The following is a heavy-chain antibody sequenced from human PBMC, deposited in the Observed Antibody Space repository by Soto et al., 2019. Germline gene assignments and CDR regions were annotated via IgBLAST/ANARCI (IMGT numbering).Heavy chain of an antibody. Sequence: PGGSLRLSCAASGFTFSSYWMSWVRQAPGKGLEWVAVIWYDGSNKYYVDSVKGRFTISRDNSKNTLYLQMNSLRAEDTAVYYCARDANRYSSSWRYYYYYYMDVWGKGTTVTVSS. CDR2: IWYDGSNK. J-gene: IGHJ6*03. V-gene: IGHV3-33*08. D-gene: IGHD6-13*01. CDR1: GFTFSSYW. CDR3: ARDANRYSSSWRYYYYYYMDV.